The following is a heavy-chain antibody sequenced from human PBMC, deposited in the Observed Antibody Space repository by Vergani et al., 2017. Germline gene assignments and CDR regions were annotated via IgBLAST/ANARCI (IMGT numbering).Heavy chain of an antibody. CDR1: GYTFTSYG. Sequence: QVQLVQSGAEVKKPGASVKVSCKASGYTFTSYGISWVRQAPGQGLEWMGWISAYNGNTNYAQKLQGRVTMTTDTSTSTAYMELRSLRSDDTAVYYCAGEEWFGELFGRALDYWGQGTLVTVSS. D-gene: IGHD3-10*01. V-gene: IGHV1-18*04. J-gene: IGHJ4*02. CDR2: ISAYNGNT. CDR3: AGEEWFGELFGRALDY.